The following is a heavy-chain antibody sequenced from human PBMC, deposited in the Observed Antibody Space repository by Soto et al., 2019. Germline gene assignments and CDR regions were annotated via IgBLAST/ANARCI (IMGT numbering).Heavy chain of an antibody. J-gene: IGHJ4*02. CDR1: GFTFSSYG. Sequence: HPGGSLRLSCAASGFTFSSYGMHWVRQAPGKGLEWVAVISYDGSNKYYADSVKGRFTISRDNSKNTLYLQMNSLRAEDTAVYYCAKDEITIFGVVNPQDYYFDYWGQGTLVTVSS. CDR2: ISYDGSNK. D-gene: IGHD3-3*01. CDR3: AKDEITIFGVVNPQDYYFDY. V-gene: IGHV3-30*18.